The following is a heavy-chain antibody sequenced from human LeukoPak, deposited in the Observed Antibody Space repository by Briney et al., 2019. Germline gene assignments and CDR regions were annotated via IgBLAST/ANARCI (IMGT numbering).Heavy chain of an antibody. CDR2: IWYDGNNK. V-gene: IGHV3-33*06. J-gene: IGHJ4*02. Sequence: GGSLRLSCAASGFTFSTYGMHWVRQAPGKGLEWVAVIWYDGNNKYYADSVKGRFTISRDVSKNTLYMEMNSLRAEDTAIYYCTKSSSSGWTTLEYWGQGALVTVSS. CDR1: GFTFSTYG. CDR3: TKSSSSGWTTLEY. D-gene: IGHD6-19*01.